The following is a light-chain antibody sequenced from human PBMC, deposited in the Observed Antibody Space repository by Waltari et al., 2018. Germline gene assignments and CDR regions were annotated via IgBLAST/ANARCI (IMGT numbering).Light chain of an antibody. V-gene: IGKV4-1*01. CDR2: WAS. J-gene: IGKJ2*01. CDR1: RNLLYSPNNKVF. Sequence: DIVMTQSPDSLVVSLGERATINCKSSRNLLYSPNNKVFLAWYQQKPGQPPKLLIFWASTRESGVPDRFTGSGSGTDFSLTIRSLQAEDGAVYYCQQYYDTPYTFGQGTKLEIK. CDR3: QQYYDTPYT.